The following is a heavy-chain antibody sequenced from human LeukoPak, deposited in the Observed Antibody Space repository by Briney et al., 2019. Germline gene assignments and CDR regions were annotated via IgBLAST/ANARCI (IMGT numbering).Heavy chain of an antibody. Sequence: GGSLRLSCAASGFTFSSYSMNWVRQAPGKGLEWVSSISSSSSYIYYADSVKGRFTISRDNAKNSLYLQMNSLRAEDTAVYDCARDLRGYSYGYGGDFDYWGQGTLVTVSS. J-gene: IGHJ4*02. D-gene: IGHD5-18*01. CDR3: ARDLRGYSYGYGGDFDY. CDR1: GFTFSSYS. CDR2: ISSSSSYI. V-gene: IGHV3-21*01.